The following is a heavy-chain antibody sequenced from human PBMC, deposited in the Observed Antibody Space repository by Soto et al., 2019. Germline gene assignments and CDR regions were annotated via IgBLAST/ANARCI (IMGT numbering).Heavy chain of an antibody. D-gene: IGHD6-13*01. CDR1: GGSFSGYY. V-gene: IGHV4-34*01. Sequence: KPSETLSLTCAVYGGSFSGYYWSWIRQPPGKGLEWIGEINHSGSTNYNPSLKSRVTISVDTSKNQFSLKLSSVTAADTAVYYCARLGFEQQLALFDYGMDVWGQGTTVTVSS. CDR2: INHSGST. CDR3: ARLGFEQQLALFDYGMDV. J-gene: IGHJ6*02.